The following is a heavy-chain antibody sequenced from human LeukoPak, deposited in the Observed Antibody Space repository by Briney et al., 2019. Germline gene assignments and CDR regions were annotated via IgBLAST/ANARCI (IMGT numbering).Heavy chain of an antibody. Sequence: GGSLRLSCAASGFTFSSYSMNWVRQAPGKGLEWVSYISSSGRSIYYADSVKGRFTISRDNAKKSLYLQMNSLRAEDTAVYYCVRDKGSGSYYAALDYWGQGTLVTVSS. J-gene: IGHJ4*02. CDR3: VRDKGSGSYYAALDY. CDR1: GFTFSSYS. CDR2: ISSSGRSI. D-gene: IGHD1-26*01. V-gene: IGHV3-48*04.